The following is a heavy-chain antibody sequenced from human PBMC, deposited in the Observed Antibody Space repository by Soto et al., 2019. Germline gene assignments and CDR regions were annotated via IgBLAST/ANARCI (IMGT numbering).Heavy chain of an antibody. D-gene: IGHD1-26*01. J-gene: IGHJ6*02. Sequence: GESQKISCKGSGYSFISYWIAWVRQMPGKGLEWMGIIWPADSDTRYSPSFQGQVTISADKSISTAYLQWRSLKASDTAMYYCAGGNYFDYYGMDVWGQGTTVTVSS. CDR1: GYSFISYW. CDR2: IWPADSDT. V-gene: IGHV5-51*01. CDR3: AGGNYFDYYGMDV.